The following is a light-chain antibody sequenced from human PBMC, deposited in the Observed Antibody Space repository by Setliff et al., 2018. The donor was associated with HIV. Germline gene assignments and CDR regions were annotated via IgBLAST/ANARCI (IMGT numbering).Light chain of an antibody. V-gene: IGLV2-23*02. CDR2: DVK. Sequence: QSVLTHPASVSGSPGQSITLSCTGTSSDVGGYNYVSWYQQHPDKAPKLMIYDVKNRPSGVSDRFSGSKSGNTASLTISGLQAEDEADYYCCSYAGSGPVFGAGTKVTVL. CDR3: CSYAGSGPV. CDR1: SSDVGGYNY. J-gene: IGLJ1*01.